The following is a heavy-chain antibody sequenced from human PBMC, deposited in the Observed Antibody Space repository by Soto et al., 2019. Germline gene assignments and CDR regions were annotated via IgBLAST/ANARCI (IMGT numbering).Heavy chain of an antibody. CDR2: IYYSGST. Sequence: QVQLQESGPGLVKPSETLSLTCTVSGGSVSSGCYYWSWIRQPPGTGLEWIGYIYYSGSTNYNPSLKSRVTISVDTSKNQFSLKLSSVTAADTAVYYCARFISVAAVTTPNWFDPWGQGTLVTVSS. CDR3: ARFISVAAVTTPNWFDP. J-gene: IGHJ5*02. V-gene: IGHV4-61*01. D-gene: IGHD6-13*01. CDR1: GGSVSSGCYY.